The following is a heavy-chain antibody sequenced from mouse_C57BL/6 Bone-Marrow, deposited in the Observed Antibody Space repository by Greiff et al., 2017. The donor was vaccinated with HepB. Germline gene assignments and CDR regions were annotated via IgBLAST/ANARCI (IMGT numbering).Heavy chain of an antibody. Sequence: QVQLKQSGAELVRPGASVTLSCKASGYTFTDYEMHWVKQTPVHGLEWIGAIDPETGGTAYNQKFKGKAILTADKSSSTAYMELRSLTSEDSAVYYCTRDYSSGYDAMDYWGQGTSVTVSS. CDR3: TRDYSSGYDAMDY. CDR2: IDPETGGT. J-gene: IGHJ4*01. D-gene: IGHD3-2*02. V-gene: IGHV1-15*01. CDR1: GYTFTDYE.